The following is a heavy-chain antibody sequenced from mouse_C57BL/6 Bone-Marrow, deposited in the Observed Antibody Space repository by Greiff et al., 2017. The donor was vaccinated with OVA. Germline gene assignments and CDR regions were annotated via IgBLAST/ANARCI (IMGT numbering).Heavy chain of an antibody. CDR2: IRNKPNGSTT. J-gene: IGHJ2*01. CDR3: ARYKGRVAVDYFDY. CDR1: GFTFTNYY. Sequence: EVKLVESGGGLVQPGDSLSLSCAASGFTFTNYYMSWVRQPPGKALEWLAFIRNKPNGSTTEYSASVQGRFTISRDNSQSILYLHMNALRAEDSATYYCARYKGRVAVDYFDYWGQGTALTVSS. V-gene: IGHV7-3*01. D-gene: IGHD1-1*01.